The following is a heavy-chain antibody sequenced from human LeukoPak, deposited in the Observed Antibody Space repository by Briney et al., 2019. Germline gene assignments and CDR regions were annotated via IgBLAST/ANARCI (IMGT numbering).Heavy chain of an antibody. D-gene: IGHD3-10*01. CDR3: ARGRELLRFGTYYFDY. CDR1: GGSISSGGYY. J-gene: IGHJ4*02. V-gene: IGHV4-31*03. Sequence: PSETLSLTCTVSGGSISSGGYYWSWIRQHPGKGLEWIGYIYYSGSTYYNPSLKSRVTISVDTSKNQFSLKLSSVTAADTAVYYCARGRELLRFGTYYFDYWGQGTLVTVSS. CDR2: IYYSGST.